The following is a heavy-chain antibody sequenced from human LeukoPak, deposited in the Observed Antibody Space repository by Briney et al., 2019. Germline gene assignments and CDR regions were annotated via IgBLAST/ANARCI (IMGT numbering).Heavy chain of an antibody. CDR3: ARGRMIVVKMVRGYWFDP. J-gene: IGHJ5*02. D-gene: IGHD3-22*01. Sequence: SETLSLTCAVYGGSFSGYYWSWIRQPPGKGLEWIGEINHSGSTNYNPSLKSRVTISVDTSKNQFSLKLSSVTAADTAVYYCARGRMIVVKMVRGYWFDPRGQGTLVTVSS. CDR2: INHSGST. CDR1: GGSFSGYY. V-gene: IGHV4-34*01.